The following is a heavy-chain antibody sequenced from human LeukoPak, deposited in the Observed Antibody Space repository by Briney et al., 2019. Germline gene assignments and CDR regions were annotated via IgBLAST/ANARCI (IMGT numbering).Heavy chain of an antibody. D-gene: IGHD6-13*01. V-gene: IGHV3-23*01. CDR1: GFTFSSYA. CDR3: ANQSIASGSWDY. CDR2: ISDSGGST. Sequence: GGSLRLSCAASGFTFSSYAMTWVRQAPGEGLKWVSAISDSGGSTYYADSVKGRFTISRDNSKNTLYLQMNSLRAEDTAVYYCANQSIASGSWDYWGQGTLVTVSS. J-gene: IGHJ4*02.